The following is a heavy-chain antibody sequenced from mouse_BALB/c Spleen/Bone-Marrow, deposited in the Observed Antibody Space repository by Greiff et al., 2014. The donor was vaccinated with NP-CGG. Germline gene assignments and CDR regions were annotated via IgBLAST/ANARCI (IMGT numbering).Heavy chain of an antibody. D-gene: IGHD1-2*01. CDR2: IDPSDSET. CDR3: ASPHYYGYGAMDY. CDR1: GYSFTSYW. J-gene: IGHJ4*01. Sequence: VQLQQSGPQLVRPGASVKISCKASGYSFTSYWMHWVKQRPGQGLEWIGMIDPSDSETRLNQKFKDKATLTVDKSSSTAYMQLSSPTSEDSAVYYCASPHYYGYGAMDYWGQGTSVTVSS. V-gene: IGHV1S127*01.